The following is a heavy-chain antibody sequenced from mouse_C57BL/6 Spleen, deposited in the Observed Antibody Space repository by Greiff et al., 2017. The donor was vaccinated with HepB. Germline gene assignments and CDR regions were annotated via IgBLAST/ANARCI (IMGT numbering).Heavy chain of an antibody. CDR2: IYPRSGNT. D-gene: IGHD2-4*01. Sequence: VQLQQSGAELARPGASVKLSCKASGYTFTSYGISWVKQRTGQGLEWIGEIYPRSGNTYYNEKFKGKATLTADKSSSTAYMELRSLTSEDSAVYFCARGSYDYDLDYWGQGTTLTVSS. CDR3: ARGSYDYDLDY. J-gene: IGHJ2*01. V-gene: IGHV1-81*01. CDR1: GYTFTSYG.